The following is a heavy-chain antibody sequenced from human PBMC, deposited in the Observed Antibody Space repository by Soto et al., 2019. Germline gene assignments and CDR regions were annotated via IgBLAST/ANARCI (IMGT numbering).Heavy chain of an antibody. Sequence: SETLSLTCTVSGGSISSYYWSWIRQPPGKGLEWIGYIYYSGSTNYNPSLKSRVTISVDTSKNQFSLKLSSVTAADTAVYYCARDWTQGAAAGRFGYYYYGMDVWGQGTTVTVSS. CDR2: IYYSGST. CDR1: GGSISSYY. V-gene: IGHV4-59*01. J-gene: IGHJ6*02. D-gene: IGHD6-13*01. CDR3: ARDWTQGAAAGRFGYYYYGMDV.